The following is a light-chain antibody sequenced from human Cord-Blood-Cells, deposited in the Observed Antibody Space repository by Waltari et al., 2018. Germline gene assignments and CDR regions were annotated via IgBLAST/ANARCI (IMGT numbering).Light chain of an antibody. V-gene: IGKV3D-20*01. CDR2: DAS. J-gene: IGKJ5*01. CDR3: QQYGSSPPIT. Sequence: EIVLTQSPATLSLSPGETATLSCGASQSVSSSYLAWYQQKTGLAPRLLIYDASSRATGIPDRCSGSGSGTDFTLTISRLEPEDFAVYYGQQYGSSPPITFAQGTRLEIK. CDR1: QSVSSSY.